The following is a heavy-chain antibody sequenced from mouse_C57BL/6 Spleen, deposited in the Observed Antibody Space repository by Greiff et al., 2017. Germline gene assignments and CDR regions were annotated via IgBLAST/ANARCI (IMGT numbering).Heavy chain of an antibody. CDR1: GYTFTDYE. D-gene: IGHD1-1*01. CDR3: TRKSSYVGYFDV. CDR2: IDPETGGT. Sequence: VQVVESGAELVRPGASVTLSCKASGYTFTDYEMHWVKQTPVHGLEWIGAIDPETGGTAYNQKFKGKAILTADKSSSTAYMELRSLTSEDSAVYYCTRKSSYVGYFDVWGTGTTVTVSS. V-gene: IGHV1-15*01. J-gene: IGHJ1*03.